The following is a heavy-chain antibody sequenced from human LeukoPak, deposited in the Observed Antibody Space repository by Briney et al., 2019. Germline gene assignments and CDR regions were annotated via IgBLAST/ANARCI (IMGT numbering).Heavy chain of an antibody. CDR1: GGSFSFYY. CDR2: ISQSGST. CDR3: ARALGAFDI. J-gene: IGHJ3*02. V-gene: IGHV4-34*01. Sequence: SETLSLTCGVPGGSFSFYYWSWIRQPPGKGLEWIGEISQSGSTNYNPSLKSRVNISLDTSENQFSLKLSSVTAADTAVYYCARALGAFDIWGQGTMVTVSS.